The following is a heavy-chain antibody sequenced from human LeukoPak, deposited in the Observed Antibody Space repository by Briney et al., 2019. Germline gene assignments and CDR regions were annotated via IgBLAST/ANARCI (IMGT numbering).Heavy chain of an antibody. D-gene: IGHD6-19*01. V-gene: IGHV1-8*03. J-gene: IGHJ4*02. CDR2: MNPNSGNS. Sequence: ASVKVSCKASGYTFTNFEVNWVRQAAGQGLEWMGWMNPNSGNSGFAQKFQGRVTITSDNSISTAYMEVSGLTPVDTAVYFCARVAPQWLAPIDYWGQGTLVIVSS. CDR1: GYTFTNFE. CDR3: ARVAPQWLAPIDY.